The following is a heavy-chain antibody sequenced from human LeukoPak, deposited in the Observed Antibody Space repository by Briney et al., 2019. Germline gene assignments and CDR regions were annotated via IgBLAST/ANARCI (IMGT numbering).Heavy chain of an antibody. D-gene: IGHD4/OR15-4a*01. Sequence: RGSLRLSCVASGFTFRSNWMYWVRQVPGKGLVWVSRINSDGSDTSYADSVKGRFTISRDNAKSTLYLQMNSLGVDDTAVYYCARLKEVWGQGTMVTVSS. CDR3: ARLKEV. J-gene: IGHJ3*01. V-gene: IGHV3-74*01. CDR2: INSDGSDT. CDR1: GFTFRSNW.